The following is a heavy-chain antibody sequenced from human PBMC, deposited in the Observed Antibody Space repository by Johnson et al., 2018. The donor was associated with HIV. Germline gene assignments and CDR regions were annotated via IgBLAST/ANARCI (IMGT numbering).Heavy chain of an antibody. D-gene: IGHD2-2*01. CDR3: TTRGFVVLPAANLHAFDI. J-gene: IGHJ3*02. V-gene: IGHV3-15*01. CDR1: GFTFSNAW. Sequence: VQLVESGGGLVKPGGSLRLSCAASGFTFSNAWMSWVRQAPGKGLEWVGRIKSKTDGGTTDYAAPVKGRFTISRDDSKNKLYLQMKSLKNEDTAVYYCTTRGFVVLPAANLHAFDIWGQGTMVTVSS. CDR2: IKSKTDGGTT.